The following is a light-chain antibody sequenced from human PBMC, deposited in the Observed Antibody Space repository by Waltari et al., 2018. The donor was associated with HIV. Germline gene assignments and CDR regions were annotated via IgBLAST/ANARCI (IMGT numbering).Light chain of an antibody. CDR3: SSYAGSNWV. CDR2: EVS. Sequence: QSALTQPPSASGSPGQSVTISCTGTSRDVGGYNYASWYQQHPGKAPKLIIYEVSKRPSGVPDRFSGSKSGNTASLTVSGLQAEDEADYYCSSYAGSNWVFGGGTKLTVL. CDR1: SRDVGGYNY. J-gene: IGLJ3*02. V-gene: IGLV2-8*01.